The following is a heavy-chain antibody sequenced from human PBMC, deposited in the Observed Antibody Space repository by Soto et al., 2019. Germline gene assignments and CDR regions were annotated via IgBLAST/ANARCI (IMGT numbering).Heavy chain of an antibody. CDR3: ARDYADYYDSSGYFDY. CDR1: GYTFTSYA. J-gene: IGHJ4*02. D-gene: IGHD3-22*01. V-gene: IGHV1-3*01. Sequence: QVPLVQSGAEVKKPGASVKVSCKASGYTFTSYAMHWVRQAPGQRLEWMGWINAGNGNTKYSQKFQGRVTITRDTSASTAYMELSSLRSEDTAVYYCARDYADYYDSSGYFDYWGQGTLVTVSS. CDR2: INAGNGNT.